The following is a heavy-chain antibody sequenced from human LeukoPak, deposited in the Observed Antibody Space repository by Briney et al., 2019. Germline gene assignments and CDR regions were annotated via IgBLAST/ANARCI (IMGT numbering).Heavy chain of an antibody. Sequence: PSESLSLTCTVSGGSIRSFYWSWIRQPPGKGLEWIEYIYYSGNTNYNPSLKSRVTISVDTSKNQFSLKVSSVTAADTAVYYCARGGNSYGYLDYWDQGTLVTVSS. CDR1: GGSIRSFY. CDR2: IYYSGNT. CDR3: ARGGNSYGYLDY. J-gene: IGHJ4*02. D-gene: IGHD5-18*01. V-gene: IGHV4-59*01.